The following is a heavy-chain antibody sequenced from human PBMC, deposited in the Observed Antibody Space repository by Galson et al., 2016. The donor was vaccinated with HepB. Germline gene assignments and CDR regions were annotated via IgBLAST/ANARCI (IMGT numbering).Heavy chain of an antibody. V-gene: IGHV3-23*01. CDR1: QLTLTNNA. CDR3: AKGPPPGFGNYYYYNGMDV. Sequence: SLRLSCAASQLTLTNNAMSWIRRAPGKGLEWVATIRGNAGEAYYVDSVKGRFTISRDNSENRLYLQMSSLRVDDTAVYYCAKGPPPGFGNYYYYNGMDVWGQGTTVTVSS. CDR2: IRGNAGEA. J-gene: IGHJ6*02. D-gene: IGHD3-10*01.